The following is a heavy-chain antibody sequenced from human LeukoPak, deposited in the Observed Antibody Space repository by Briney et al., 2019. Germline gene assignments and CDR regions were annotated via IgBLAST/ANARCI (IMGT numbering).Heavy chain of an antibody. CDR2: IYYSWST. CDR1: GDSFSSYY. J-gene: IGHJ4*02. CDR3: AREISVGLRGRLFVF. D-gene: IGHD6-19*01. V-gene: IGHV4-59*01. Sequence: SSETLSLTCSVSGDSFSSYYWSWIRQSPGKGLEWIGYIYYSWSTNYNSTPNSRVAISLDKSKSQFSLTPSSVTDAHTAVECCAREISVGLRGRLFVFSGQGTLVTVSS.